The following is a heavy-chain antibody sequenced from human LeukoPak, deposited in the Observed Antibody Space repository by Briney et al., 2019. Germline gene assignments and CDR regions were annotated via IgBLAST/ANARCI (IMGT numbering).Heavy chain of an antibody. CDR1: RFTFSAYS. J-gene: IGHJ5*01. D-gene: IGHD6-19*01. CDR2: INANSVAS. V-gene: IGHV3-23*01. Sequence: GGSLRLSCAASRFTFSAYSMTWVRQAPGKGLEWVSTINANSVASSYAASVRGRFTISRDNSKSTLYLHLNTLRVEDTAVYYCAKPISGGLAVTADWFDPWGQGTLVVVSS. CDR3: AKPISGGLAVTADWFDP.